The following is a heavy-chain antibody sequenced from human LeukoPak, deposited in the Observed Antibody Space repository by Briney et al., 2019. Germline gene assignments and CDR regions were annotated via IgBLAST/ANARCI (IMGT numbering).Heavy chain of an antibody. CDR2: IKQDGSEK. V-gene: IGHV3-7*01. Sequence: PGGSLRLSCAASGFTFSSYWMSWVRQAPGKGLEWVANIKQDGSEKYYVDSVKGRFTISRDNAKNSLYLQMNSLRAEDTAVYYCARVSYDFWSGAYYYYGMDVWGQGTTVTVSS. CDR3: ARVSYDFWSGAYYYYGMDV. CDR1: GFTFSSYW. J-gene: IGHJ6*02. D-gene: IGHD3-3*01.